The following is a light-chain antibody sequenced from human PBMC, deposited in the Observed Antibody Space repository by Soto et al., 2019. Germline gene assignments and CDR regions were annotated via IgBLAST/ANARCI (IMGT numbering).Light chain of an antibody. CDR2: DAS. V-gene: IGKV3-11*01. Sequence: EIVLTQSPATLSSSPGERATISCRASQSVSSYFAWYQQKPGQAPRLLIYDASNRATGIPARFSGSGSGTDFTLTISSLEPEDFSVYYWQQRSNWLTFGGGTKVEIK. J-gene: IGKJ4*01. CDR3: QQRSNWLT. CDR1: QSVSSY.